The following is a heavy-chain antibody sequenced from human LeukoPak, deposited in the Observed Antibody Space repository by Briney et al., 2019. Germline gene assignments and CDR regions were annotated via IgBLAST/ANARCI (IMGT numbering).Heavy chain of an antibody. D-gene: IGHD2-2*01. CDR1: GFTFSSYA. Sequence: GGSLRLSCAASGFTFSSYAMHWVRQAPGKGLEWVAVISYDGSNKYYADSVKGRFTISRDNSKNTLYLQMNSLRAEDTAVYYCARGGGSSRPPIFDYWGQGTLVTVSS. V-gene: IGHV3-30*04. CDR3: ARGGGSSRPPIFDY. J-gene: IGHJ4*02. CDR2: ISYDGSNK.